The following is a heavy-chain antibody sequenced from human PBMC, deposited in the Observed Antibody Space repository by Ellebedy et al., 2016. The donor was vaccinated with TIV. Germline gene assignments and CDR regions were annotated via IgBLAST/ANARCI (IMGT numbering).Heavy chain of an antibody. Sequence: SETLSLXXTVSGGSISRSSYYWGWIRQPPGKGLEWIASIFHSGTTYYNPSLKSRLTISVDTSKNQFSLNLRSVTAADTAVFYCARQPLFLPRIAAGYYMDVWGKGTTVTVSS. J-gene: IGHJ6*03. D-gene: IGHD6-13*01. CDR1: GGSISRSSYY. CDR2: IFHSGTT. CDR3: ARQPLFLPRIAAGYYMDV. V-gene: IGHV4-39*01.